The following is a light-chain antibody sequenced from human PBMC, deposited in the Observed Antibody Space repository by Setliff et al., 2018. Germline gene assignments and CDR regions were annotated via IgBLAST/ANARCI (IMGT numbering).Light chain of an antibody. CDR3: SAYTSTGTI. Sequence: QSVLTQPASVSGSPGRSITISCTGTNSDIGGYRYVSWYQQFPGEAPKLMIYEGTNRPSGVSNRFSGSKSGNTASLTISGLQAEDEADYHCSAYTSTGTIFGGGTKVTVL. CDR1: NSDIGGYRY. CDR2: EGT. J-gene: IGLJ2*01. V-gene: IGLV2-14*01.